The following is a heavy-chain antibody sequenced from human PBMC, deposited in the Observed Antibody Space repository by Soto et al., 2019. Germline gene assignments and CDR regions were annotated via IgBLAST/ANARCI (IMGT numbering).Heavy chain of an antibody. J-gene: IGHJ4*02. CDR2: VAHDGTSK. CDR3: ARDNRITGIVAEIDH. CDR1: GFSFSDHA. Sequence: GWSQRLSCAASGFSFSDHAMHWVRRAPGKGLEWVALVAHDGTSKYYAGSVKGRYTISSDKSSNTLFLQMDSLDTEDTAVYYCARDNRITGIVAEIDHWVRGTLVTVSP. V-gene: IGHV3-30-3*01. D-gene: IGHD1-20*01.